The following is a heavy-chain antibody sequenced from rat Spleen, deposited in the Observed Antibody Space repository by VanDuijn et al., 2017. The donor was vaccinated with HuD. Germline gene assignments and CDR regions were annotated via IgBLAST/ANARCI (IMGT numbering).Heavy chain of an antibody. CDR3: TRYRYNYGDY. Sequence: EVQLVESGGGLVQPGRSVKLSCTASGFTFSNYYMAWVRQAPTKGLEWVAYISAGGDSTYCRDSVKGRFTISRDNAKSTLYLQMDSLRSEDTATYYCTRYRYNYGDYWGQGVMVTVSS. D-gene: IGHD1-5*01. CDR2: ISAGGDST. V-gene: IGHV5-27*01. CDR1: GFTFSNYY. J-gene: IGHJ2*01.